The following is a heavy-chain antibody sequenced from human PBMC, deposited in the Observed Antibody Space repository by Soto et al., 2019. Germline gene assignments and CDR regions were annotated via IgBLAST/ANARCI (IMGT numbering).Heavy chain of an antibody. CDR3: ARDKITGLFDY. CDR2: INHSGST. CDR1: GGSFSGYD. J-gene: IGHJ4*02. V-gene: IGHV4-34*01. Sequence: QVQLQQWGAGLLKPSETLSLTCAVYGGSFSGYDWTWIRQPPGTGLEWIGEINHSGSTNYNPSLNSRVTISVDTSKNQCSLKLTSVAAADSAVYYCARDKITGLFDYWGQGTLVTVSS. D-gene: IGHD2-8*02.